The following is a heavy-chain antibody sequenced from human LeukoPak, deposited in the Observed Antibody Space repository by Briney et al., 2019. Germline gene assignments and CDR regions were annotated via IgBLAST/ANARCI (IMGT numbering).Heavy chain of an antibody. CDR3: ARSCPCSSSWTYYYYYMDV. V-gene: IGHV1-8*01. J-gene: IGHJ6*03. D-gene: IGHD6-13*01. Sequence: ASVKVSCKASGYTFTSYDINWVRQATGQGLEWMGWMNPNSGNTGYAQKFQGRVTMTRNTSIGTAYMELSSLRSEDTAVYYCARSCPCSSSWTYYYYYMDVWGKGTTVTVSS. CDR1: GYTFTSYD. CDR2: MNPNSGNT.